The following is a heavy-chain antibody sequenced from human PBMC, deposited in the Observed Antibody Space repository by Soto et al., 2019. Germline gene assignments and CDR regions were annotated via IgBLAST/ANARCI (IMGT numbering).Heavy chain of an antibody. CDR1: GFTFSSYG. J-gene: IGHJ4*02. V-gene: IGHV3-33*01. CDR2: IWYDGSNK. Sequence: QVQLVESGGGVVQPGRSLRLSCAASGFTFSSYGMHWVRQAQGKGLEWVAVIWYDGSNKYYADSVKGRVTISRDNSKNTLYLQMNSLRAEDTAVYYCARDQGDCSLDYWGQGTLVTVSS. CDR3: ARDQGDCSLDY. D-gene: IGHD2-21*02.